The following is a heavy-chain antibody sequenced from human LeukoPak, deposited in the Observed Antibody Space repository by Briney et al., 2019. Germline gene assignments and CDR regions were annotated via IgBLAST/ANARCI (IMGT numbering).Heavy chain of an antibody. J-gene: IGHJ4*02. CDR3: ARGASIFRGVIWPEPDDY. CDR1: GYAFSNYA. V-gene: IGHV7-4-1*02. CDR2: INTNTGSP. D-gene: IGHD3-10*01. Sequence: AASVKVSCKASGYAFSNYALNWVRQAPGQGLEWMGWINTNTGSPTYAQGFTGRFVFSLDTSASTAYLQISSLKADDTAVYYCARGASIFRGVIWPEPDDYWGQGTLVTVSS.